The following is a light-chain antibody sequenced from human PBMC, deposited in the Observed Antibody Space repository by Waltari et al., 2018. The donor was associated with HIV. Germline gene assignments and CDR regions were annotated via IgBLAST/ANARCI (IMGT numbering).Light chain of an antibody. V-gene: IGLV2-23*01. Sequence: QSALTQPASVSGSPGPSITISCTGSSSDVGSYNLVSWYQQHPGKAPKLMIYEGINRPSGVSNRFSDSKSGNTASLTISGLQAEDEADYYCCSYAGSSNWVFGGGTKVTVL. J-gene: IGLJ3*02. CDR3: CSYAGSSNWV. CDR2: EGI. CDR1: SSDVGSYNL.